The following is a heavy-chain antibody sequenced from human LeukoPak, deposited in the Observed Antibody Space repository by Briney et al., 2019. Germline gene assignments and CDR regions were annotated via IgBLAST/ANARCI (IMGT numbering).Heavy chain of an antibody. Sequence: PSETLSLTCAVYGGSFSGYYWSWIRQPPGKGLEWIGEINHSGSTNYNPSLKSRVTISVDTSKNQFSLKLSSVTAADTAVYYCARGPSNLYYYDSSGYGTFDYWGQGTLVTVSS. D-gene: IGHD3-22*01. CDR1: GGSFSGYY. V-gene: IGHV4-34*01. J-gene: IGHJ4*02. CDR3: ARGPSNLYYYDSSGYGTFDY. CDR2: INHSGST.